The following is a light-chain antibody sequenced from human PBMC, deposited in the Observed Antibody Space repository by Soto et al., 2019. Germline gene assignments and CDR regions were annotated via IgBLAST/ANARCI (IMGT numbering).Light chain of an antibody. CDR3: QKYDSAPEA. CDR1: QGISNS. CDR2: DAS. V-gene: IGKV1-27*01. J-gene: IGKJ1*01. Sequence: GARVTITCRASQGISNSLAWYQQEPGKVPKLLIYDASTLQSGVSSRFSGSGSGTDFTLTISSLQPEDVATYYCQKYDSAPEAFGQGTKVEIK.